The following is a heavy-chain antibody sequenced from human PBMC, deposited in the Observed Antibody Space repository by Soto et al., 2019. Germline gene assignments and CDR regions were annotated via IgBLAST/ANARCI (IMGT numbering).Heavy chain of an antibody. D-gene: IGHD5-18*01. V-gene: IGHV3-23*01. CDR1: GFIFNNYA. Sequence: GGLRLSCAASGFIFNNYAMTWVRQAPGKGLEWVSTVTASGGGTFYANSVKGRFTISRDNSRNTLHLQMSSLRVEDTALYYCAKALVPALTAKFGYWGQGTLVTVSS. CDR3: AKALVPALTAKFGY. J-gene: IGHJ4*02. CDR2: VTASGGGT.